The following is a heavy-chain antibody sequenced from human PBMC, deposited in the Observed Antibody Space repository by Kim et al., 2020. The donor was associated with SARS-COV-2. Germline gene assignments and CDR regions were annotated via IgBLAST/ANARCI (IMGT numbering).Heavy chain of an antibody. Sequence: EGSTKYYADSGKVRYPIDRDKSRNTLYLQMNGVRAEDTAVYYGAKDSCDYWGQGTLVTVSS. J-gene: IGHJ4*02. V-gene: IGHV3-30*02. CDR3: AKDSCDY. CDR2: EGSTK.